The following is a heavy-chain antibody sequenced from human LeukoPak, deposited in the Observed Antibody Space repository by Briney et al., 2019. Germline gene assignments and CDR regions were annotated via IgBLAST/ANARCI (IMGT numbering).Heavy chain of an antibody. D-gene: IGHD3-3*01. CDR2: IRYDGSNK. J-gene: IGHJ3*02. CDR3: AKRRDFWSGYSDSDAFDI. V-gene: IGHV3-30*02. CDR1: GFTFSSSA. Sequence: GGSLRLSCAASGFTFSSSAMNWVRQAPGEGLEWVAFIRYDGSNKYYADSVKGRFTISRDNSKNTLYLQMNSLRAEDTAVYYCAKRRDFWSGYSDSDAFDIWGQGTMVAVSS.